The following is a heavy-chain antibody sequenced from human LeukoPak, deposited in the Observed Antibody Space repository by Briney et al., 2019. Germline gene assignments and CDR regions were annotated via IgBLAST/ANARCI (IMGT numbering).Heavy chain of an antibody. Sequence: ASVKVSCKASGYTFTSYGISWVRQAPGQGLEWMGGIIPIFGTANYAQKFQGRVTITADESTSTAYMELSSLRSEDTAVYYCARDWWKVTSLAVAGSNWFDPWGQGTLVTVSS. D-gene: IGHD6-19*01. V-gene: IGHV1-69*13. CDR2: IIPIFGTA. J-gene: IGHJ5*02. CDR1: GYTFTSYG. CDR3: ARDWWKVTSLAVAGSNWFDP.